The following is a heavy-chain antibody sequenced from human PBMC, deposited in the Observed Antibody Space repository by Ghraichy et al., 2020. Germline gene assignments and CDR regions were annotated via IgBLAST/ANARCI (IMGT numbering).Heavy chain of an antibody. CDR1: GFSLRTSSMR. CDR2: IDWDDDK. J-gene: IGHJ4*02. Sequence: SGPTLVKPTQTLTLTCTFSGFSLRTSSMRVGWIRQPPGKALEWLARIDWDDDKFYSASLKSRLTISKDTSKNQVVLSMTNTDPVDTATYYCARILSGSHFDSSGQRILVTVSS. V-gene: IGHV2-70*04. CDR3: ARILSGSHFDS. D-gene: IGHD1-26*01.